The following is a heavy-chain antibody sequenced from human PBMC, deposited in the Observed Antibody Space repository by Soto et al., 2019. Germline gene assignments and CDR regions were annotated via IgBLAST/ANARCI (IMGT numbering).Heavy chain of an antibody. J-gene: IGHJ4*02. D-gene: IGHD3-22*01. CDR3: AFAPYYYDSSGYYD. Sequence: GGSLRLSCAASGFTFSNAWMNWVRQAPGKGLEWVGRIKSKTDGGTTDYAAPVKGRFTISRDDSKNTLYLQMNSLKTEDTAVYYCAFAPYYYDSSGYYDWGQGALVTVSS. CDR2: IKSKTDGGTT. V-gene: IGHV3-15*07. CDR1: GFTFSNAW.